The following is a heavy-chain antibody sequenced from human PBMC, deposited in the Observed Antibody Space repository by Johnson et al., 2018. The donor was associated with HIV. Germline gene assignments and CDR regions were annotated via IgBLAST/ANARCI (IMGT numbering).Heavy chain of an antibody. J-gene: IGHJ3*02. CDR1: GFTFSSYD. V-gene: IGHV3-13*01. CDR2: IGTAGDT. Sequence: QLVESGGGLVQPGGSLRLSCAASGFTFSSYDMHWVRQATGKGLEWVSAIGTAGDTYYPDSAKGRFTISRDNSKNTLYLQMNSLRAEDTAVYYCARDPKRSGSYYKDAFDIWGQGTMVTVSS. CDR3: ARDPKRSGSYYKDAFDI. D-gene: IGHD3-10*01.